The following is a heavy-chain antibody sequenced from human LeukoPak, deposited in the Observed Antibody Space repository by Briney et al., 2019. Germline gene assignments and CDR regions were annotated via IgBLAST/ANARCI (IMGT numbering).Heavy chain of an antibody. D-gene: IGHD6-6*01. CDR3: ASDSGEYSGSQSYYYYMDV. V-gene: IGHV1-69*05. J-gene: IGHJ6*03. CDR1: GGTFSSYA. Sequence: GASVKVSCKASGGTFSSYAISWVRQAPGQGLEWMGGIIPIFGTANYAQKFQGRVTITTDESTSTAYMELSSLRSEDTAVYYCASDSGEYSGSQSYYYYMDVWGKGTTVTVSS. CDR2: IIPIFGTA.